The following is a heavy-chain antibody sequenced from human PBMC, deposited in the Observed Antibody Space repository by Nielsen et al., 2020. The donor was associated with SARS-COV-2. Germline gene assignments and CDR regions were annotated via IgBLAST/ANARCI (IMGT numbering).Heavy chain of an antibody. CDR1: GFTFGDYA. CDR2: ISSSSSYI. D-gene: IGHD3-22*01. CDR3: AREITYYYDSSAFDP. J-gene: IGHJ5*02. Sequence: GGSLRLSCTASGFTFGDYAMSWVRQAPGKGLEWVSSISSSSSYIYYADSVKGRFTISRDNAKNSLYLQMNSLRAEDTAVYYCAREITYYYDSSAFDPWGQGTLVTVSS. V-gene: IGHV3-21*01.